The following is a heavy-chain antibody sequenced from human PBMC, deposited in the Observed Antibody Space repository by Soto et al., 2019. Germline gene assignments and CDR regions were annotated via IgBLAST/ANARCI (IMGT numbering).Heavy chain of an antibody. CDR2: IYPGDSDT. Sequence: PGESLKISCKGSGCSFTSYWIGWVRQMPGKGLEWMGIIYPGDSDTRYSPSFQGQVTISADKSISTAYLQWSSLKASDTAMYYCARHRSYYYDSSGYPIDYWGQGTLVTVSS. J-gene: IGHJ4*02. CDR3: ARHRSYYYDSSGYPIDY. D-gene: IGHD3-22*01. CDR1: GCSFTSYW. V-gene: IGHV5-51*01.